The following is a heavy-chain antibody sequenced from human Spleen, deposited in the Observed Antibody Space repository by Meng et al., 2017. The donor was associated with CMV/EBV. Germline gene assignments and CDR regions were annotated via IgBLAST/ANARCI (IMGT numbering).Heavy chain of an antibody. CDR3: ARTDVDMRFFDC. V-gene: IGHV3-53*01. J-gene: IGHJ4*02. Sequence: LSCAASGFTVSSNYMSWVRQAPGKGLEWVSVIYSAGITYYADSVKGRFTISRDNSKNTLYLQMNILRPEDTAVYYCARTDVDMRFFDCWGQGTLVTVSS. D-gene: IGHD3-3*01. CDR2: IYSAGIT. CDR1: GFTVSSNY.